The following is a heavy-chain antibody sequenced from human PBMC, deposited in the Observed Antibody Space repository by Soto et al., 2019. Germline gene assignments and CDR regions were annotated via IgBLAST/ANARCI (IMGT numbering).Heavy chain of an antibody. CDR2: IYYSGST. CDR3: ARQAQDTAITPNYYYGMDV. Sequence: PSETLSLTCTVSGGSISSGDYYWSWIRQPPGKGLEWIGYIYYSGSTYYNPSLKSRVTISVDTSKNQFSLKLSSVTAADTAVCYCARQAQDTAITPNYYYGMDVWGQGTTVTVSS. V-gene: IGHV4-30-4*01. J-gene: IGHJ6*02. D-gene: IGHD5-18*01. CDR1: GGSISSGDYY.